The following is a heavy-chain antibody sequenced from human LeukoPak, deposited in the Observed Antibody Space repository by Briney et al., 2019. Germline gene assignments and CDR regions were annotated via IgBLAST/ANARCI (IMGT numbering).Heavy chain of an antibody. CDR3: AGGYYDFSY. V-gene: IGHV4-59*01. D-gene: IGHD3-3*01. Sequence: SETLSLTCTVSGGSISSYYWSWIRQPPGKGLEWIGYIYYSGSTNYNPSLKSRVTISVDTSKNQFSLKLSSVTAADTAVYYCAGGYYDFSYWGQATLVTVSS. CDR1: GGSISSYY. J-gene: IGHJ4*02. CDR2: IYYSGST.